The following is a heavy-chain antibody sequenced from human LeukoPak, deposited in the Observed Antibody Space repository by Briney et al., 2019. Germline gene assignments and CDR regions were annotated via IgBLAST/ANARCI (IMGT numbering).Heavy chain of an antibody. CDR3: AKQAGYSTGYYYIDH. V-gene: IGHV5-51*01. CDR1: GYSFTKYW. D-gene: IGHD6-19*01. J-gene: IGHJ4*02. CDR2: IYPGDSDI. Sequence: GESLKISCKGSGYSFTKYWIGWVRQMPGKGLEWMVIIYPGDSDIRYSPSFQGQVTISADKSINTAYLQWSSLKASDTAMYYCAKQAGYSTGYYYIDHWGQGALVTVSS.